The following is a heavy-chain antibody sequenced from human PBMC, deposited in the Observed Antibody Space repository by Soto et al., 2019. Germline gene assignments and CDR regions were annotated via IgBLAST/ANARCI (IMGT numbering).Heavy chain of an antibody. CDR3: ARGASITIFGVVTCHFDY. D-gene: IGHD3-3*01. CDR1: GGSISSSSYY. CDR2: IYYSGST. Sequence: SETLSLTCTVSGGSISSSSYYWGWIRQPPGKGLEWIGSIYYSGSTYYNPSLKSRVTISVDTSKNQFSLKLSSVTAADTAVYYCARGASITIFGVVTCHFDYWGQGTLVTVSS. J-gene: IGHJ4*02. V-gene: IGHV4-39*01.